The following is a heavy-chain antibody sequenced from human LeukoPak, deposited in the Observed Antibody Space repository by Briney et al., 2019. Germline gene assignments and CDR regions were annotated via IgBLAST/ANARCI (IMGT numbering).Heavy chain of an antibody. J-gene: IGHJ6*03. D-gene: IGHD5-12*01. CDR1: GGSFSGYY. CDR2: INHSGST. V-gene: IGHV4-34*01. Sequence: SETLFLTLAVNGGSFSGYYWSWIRQPPGKGLEWIGEINHSGSTNYNPSLKSRVTISVDTSKHQFSLKLSSVTAADTAVYYCAKLRSGFYYYYSYMDVWGKGTTVTVSS. CDR3: AKLRSGFYYYYSYMDV.